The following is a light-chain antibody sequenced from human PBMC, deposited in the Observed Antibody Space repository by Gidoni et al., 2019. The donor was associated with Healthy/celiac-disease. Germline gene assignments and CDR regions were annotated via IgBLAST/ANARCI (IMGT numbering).Light chain of an antibody. CDR2: EGS. CDR1: SSDVGIYNL. Sequence: QSALTQPASVSGSPGQSITISCTGTSSDVGIYNLVSWYQQHPGKTPKLMSYEGSKRPSGVSNRFSGSKSGNTASLTIFGLQAEDEAHYYCFSYASTTTLVFGGGTKLTVL. V-gene: IGLV2-23*01. CDR3: FSYASTTTLV. J-gene: IGLJ2*01.